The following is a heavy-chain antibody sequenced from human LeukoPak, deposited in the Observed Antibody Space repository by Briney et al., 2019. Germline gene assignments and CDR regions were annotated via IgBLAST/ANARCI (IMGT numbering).Heavy chain of an antibody. CDR1: GGSFSSYY. D-gene: IGHD1-26*01. CDR2: IYTSGST. J-gene: IGHJ3*02. Sequence: SETLSLTCAVYGGSFSSYYWNWIRQPAGKGLEWIGRIYTSGSTNYNPSLKSRVTMSVDTSKNQFSLKLSSVTAADTAVYYCARVRYGGSYVNSAFDIWGQGTMVTVSS. CDR3: ARVRYGGSYVNSAFDI. V-gene: IGHV4-59*10.